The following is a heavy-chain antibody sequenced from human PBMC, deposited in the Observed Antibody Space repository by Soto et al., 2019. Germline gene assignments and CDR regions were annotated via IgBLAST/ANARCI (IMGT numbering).Heavy chain of an antibody. CDR3: ARDLVYGDYGTDF. CDR1: GYSFSNNG. CDR2: INGDNGNT. D-gene: IGHD4-17*01. Sequence: QVQLVQSGAEVKKPGASVKVSCQASGYSFSNNGISWVRQAPGQRFEWMGWINGDNGNTNYAQKFQGRVTMTTDTSTSTAYMQLRSLRSDDTAVYYCARDLVYGDYGTDFWGQGTLVTVSA. J-gene: IGHJ4*02. V-gene: IGHV1-18*04.